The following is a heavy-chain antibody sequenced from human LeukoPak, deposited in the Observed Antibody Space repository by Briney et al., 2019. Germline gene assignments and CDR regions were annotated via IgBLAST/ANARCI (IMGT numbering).Heavy chain of an antibody. Sequence: SETLSLTCAVYGGSFSGYYWSRIRQPPGKGLEWIGEINHSGSTNYNPSLKSRVTISVDTSKNQFSLKLNSVTAADTAAYYCARGQWEIRFDPWGQGTLVTVSS. V-gene: IGHV4-34*01. J-gene: IGHJ5*02. CDR1: GGSFSGYY. D-gene: IGHD1-26*01. CDR2: INHSGST. CDR3: ARGQWEIRFDP.